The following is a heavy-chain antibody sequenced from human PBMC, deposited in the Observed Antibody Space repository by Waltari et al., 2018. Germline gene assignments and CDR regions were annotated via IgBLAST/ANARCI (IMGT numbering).Heavy chain of an antibody. CDR1: GFDFTRYA. CDR2: IGWNSDAK. V-gene: IGHV3-9*01. Sequence: EMQLVESGGDLVQPGGSLRLSCVASGFDFTRYAMQWVRQAPGQAPGLGLEWVSGIGWNSDAKVYADSVRGRFTISRDNAKNSLYLQMNSLRVEDTAVYYCSKVGGSGSYLRTPLEAWGQGTLVTVSS. D-gene: IGHD3-10*01. CDR3: SKVGGSGSYLRTPLEA. J-gene: IGHJ5*02.